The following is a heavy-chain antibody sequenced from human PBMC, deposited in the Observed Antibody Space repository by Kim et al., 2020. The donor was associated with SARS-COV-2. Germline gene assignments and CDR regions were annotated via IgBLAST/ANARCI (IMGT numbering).Heavy chain of an antibody. V-gene: IGHV3-23*01. D-gene: IGHD3-16*02. Sequence: GGSLRLSCAASGFTFSSYAMSWVRQAPGKGLEWVSAISGRGGSTYYADSVKGRFTISRDNSKNTLYLQMNSLRAEDTAVYYCAKEGAYDYVWGSYRYRSYYFDYWGQGTLVTVSS. CDR1: GFTFSSYA. J-gene: IGHJ4*02. CDR3: AKEGAYDYVWGSYRYRSYYFDY. CDR2: ISGRGGST.